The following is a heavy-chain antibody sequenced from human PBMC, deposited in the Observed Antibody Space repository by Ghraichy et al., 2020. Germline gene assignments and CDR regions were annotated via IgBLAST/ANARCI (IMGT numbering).Heavy chain of an antibody. J-gene: IGHJ6*02. D-gene: IGHD6-13*01. CDR2: IYHSGST. CDR1: GGSISSSNW. Sequence: SETLSLTCAVSGGSISSSNWWSWVRQPPGKGLEWIGEIYHSGSTNYNPSLKSRVTISVDKSKNQFSLKLSSVTAADTAVYYCARLPGQLVHYYYYGMDVWGQGTTVTVSS. CDR3: ARLPGQLVHYYYYGMDV. V-gene: IGHV4-4*02.